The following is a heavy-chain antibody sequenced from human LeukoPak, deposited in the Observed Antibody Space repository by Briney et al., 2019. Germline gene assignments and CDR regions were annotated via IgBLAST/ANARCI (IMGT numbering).Heavy chain of an antibody. CDR3: ARAFLIADEYNWFDP. V-gene: IGHV4-59*12. Sequence: ETLSLTCTVSGGSISTYYWSWIRQPPGKGLEYIGYIYYSGSTNYNPSLKSRVTISIDTSTNQFSLKLSSVTAADTAVYYCARAFLIADEYNWFDPWGQGTLVTVSS. J-gene: IGHJ5*02. D-gene: IGHD2-21*01. CDR2: IYYSGST. CDR1: GGSISTYY.